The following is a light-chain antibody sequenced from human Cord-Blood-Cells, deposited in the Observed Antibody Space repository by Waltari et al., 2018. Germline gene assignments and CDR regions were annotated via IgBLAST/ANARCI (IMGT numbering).Light chain of an antibody. CDR2: EGS. Sequence: QSALTQPASVSGSPGQSITISGTGTNGAVGGSNLVSWYQHHPGKAPKLMIYEGSKRPSGVSNRFSGSKSGNTASLTISGLQAEDEADYYCCAYAGSSTWVFGGGTKLTVL. CDR1: NGAVGGSNL. V-gene: IGLV2-23*01. CDR3: CAYAGSSTWV. J-gene: IGLJ3*02.